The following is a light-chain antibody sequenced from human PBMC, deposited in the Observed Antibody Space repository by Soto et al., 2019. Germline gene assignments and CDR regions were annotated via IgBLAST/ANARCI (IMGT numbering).Light chain of an antibody. J-gene: IGKJ3*01. CDR3: HQSYSTLT. V-gene: IGKV1-39*01. CDR1: QSISSY. Sequence: DIQMTQSPSSLSASVGDRVTITCRASQSISSYLNWYQQKPGKAPKLLIYAASSLQSGVPSRFSGSGSGTDFTLTISSLQPEDFATYYWHQSYSTLTFGPGTKVDI. CDR2: AAS.